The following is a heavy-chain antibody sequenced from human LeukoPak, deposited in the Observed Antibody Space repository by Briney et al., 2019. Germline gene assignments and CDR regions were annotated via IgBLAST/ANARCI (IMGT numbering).Heavy chain of an antibody. CDR2: ISGSGGST. CDR1: GFTFSSYA. CDR3: AKTLYDFWSGQGAFDI. V-gene: IGHV3-23*01. D-gene: IGHD3-3*01. Sequence: QPGGSLRLSCAASGFTFSSYAMSWVRQAPGKGLEWFSAISGSGGSTYYADSVKGRFTISRDNSKDTLYLQMNSLRAEDTAVYYCAKTLYDFWSGQGAFDIWGQGTMVTVSS. J-gene: IGHJ3*02.